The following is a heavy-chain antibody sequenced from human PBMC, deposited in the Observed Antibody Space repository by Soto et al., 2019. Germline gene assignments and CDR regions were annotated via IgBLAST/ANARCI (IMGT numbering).Heavy chain of an antibody. CDR3: AKDPFDWFFFDY. D-gene: IGHD3-9*01. CDR1: GYTFTNYA. J-gene: IGHJ4*02. V-gene: IGHV1-3*01. Sequence: ASVKVSCKASGYTFTNYAIHWVRQAPGQRLEWMGWINAGNGYTKYSQEFQGRVTITRDTSASTAYVELSSLRSEDTAVYYCAKDPFDWFFFDYWGQGTLVTVS. CDR2: INAGNGYT.